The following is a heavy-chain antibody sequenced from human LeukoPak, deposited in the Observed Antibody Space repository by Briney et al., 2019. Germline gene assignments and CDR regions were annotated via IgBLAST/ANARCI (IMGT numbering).Heavy chain of an antibody. J-gene: IGHJ3*02. V-gene: IGHV1-24*01. CDR1: GYTLTELF. Sequence: ASVKVSCKVSGYTLTELFMHWVRQAPGKGLEWMGGFDPEDGETIYAQKFQGRVTMTEDTSTDTAYMELSSLRSEDTAVYYCATGYRSVGATASDAFDIWGQGTMVTVSS. CDR2: FDPEDGET. D-gene: IGHD1-26*01. CDR3: ATGYRSVGATASDAFDI.